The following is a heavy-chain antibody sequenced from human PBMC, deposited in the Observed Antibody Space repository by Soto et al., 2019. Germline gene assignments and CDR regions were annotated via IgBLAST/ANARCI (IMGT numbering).Heavy chain of an antibody. D-gene: IGHD6-19*01. CDR1: GYTFTTYG. J-gene: IGHJ6*02. CDR3: ARQQWLYDACGMDV. CDR2: ISAYNGIT. V-gene: IGHV1-18*01. Sequence: QVQLVQSGAEVKKPGASVKVSCKASGYTFTTYGISWVRQAPGQGLEWMGWISAYNGITNYAQKIQGRVTMTTDTSTSTAYMELRSLSSDDTAVYYCARQQWLYDACGMDVWGQGTTVTVSS.